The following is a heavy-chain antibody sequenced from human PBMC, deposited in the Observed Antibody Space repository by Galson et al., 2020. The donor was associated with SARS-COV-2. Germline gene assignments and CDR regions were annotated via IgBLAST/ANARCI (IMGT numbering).Heavy chain of an antibody. D-gene: IGHD2-2*01. J-gene: IGHJ4*02. CDR1: GFTFRNSL. V-gene: IGHV3-15*01. Sequence: GEYLKIPCAASGFTFRNSLMNWDLQAPGKGPEWVGRLQNKTYGGNTYYAAHEKGRLTITRDDSKNTLYLQMNSLKTEDTAVHYCTTDRVYCSSTSCTRLIFGYWGQGTLVTVSS. CDR3: TTDRVYCSSTSCTRLIFGY. CDR2: LQNKTYGGNT.